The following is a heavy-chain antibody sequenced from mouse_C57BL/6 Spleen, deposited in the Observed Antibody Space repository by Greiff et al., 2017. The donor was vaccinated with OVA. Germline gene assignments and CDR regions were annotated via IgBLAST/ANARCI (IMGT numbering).Heavy chain of an antibody. CDR3: ARDYGSSPFAY. V-gene: IGHV15-2*01. CDR2: ILPSIGRT. J-gene: IGHJ3*01. D-gene: IGHD1-1*01. CDR1: DSEVFPLAY. Sequence: QVQLKQSGSELRSPGSSVKLSCKDFDSEVFPLAYMSWVRQKPGHGFEWIGGILPSIGRTIYGEKFEDKATLDADTLSNTAYLELNSLTSEDSAIYYCARDYGSSPFAYWGQGTLVTVSA.